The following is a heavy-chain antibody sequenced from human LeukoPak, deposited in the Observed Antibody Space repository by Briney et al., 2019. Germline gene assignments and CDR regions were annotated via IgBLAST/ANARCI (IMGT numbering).Heavy chain of an antibody. CDR2: ISAGSGKT. J-gene: IGHJ6*03. CDR1: GYTFTSNA. CDR3: ARDGGYCSSTSCYGDYYYMDV. D-gene: IGHD2-2*01. Sequence: ASVKVSCKASGYTFTSNAIHWVRQAPGQRLEWMGWISAGSGKTKFSQEFQGRVTITSDTSASTVYMELSSLRSEDMAVYYCARDGGYCSSTSCYGDYYYMDVWGKGTTVTVSS. V-gene: IGHV1-3*03.